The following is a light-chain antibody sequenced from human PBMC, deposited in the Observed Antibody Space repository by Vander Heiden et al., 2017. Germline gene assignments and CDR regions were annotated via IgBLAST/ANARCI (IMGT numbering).Light chain of an antibody. CDR3: SSYAGGNIWV. V-gene: IGLV2-8*01. CDR2: EGT. J-gene: IGLJ3*02. Sequence: QSALTQPPSASGSPGQSVTISCTGSSSDVGVYNYVSWYQPHPGKAPKLRIYEGTRRPSGVPDRCSGSKSGNTASLTVSGLQAEDEADYYCSSYAGGNIWVFGGGTKLTVL. CDR1: SSDVGVYNY.